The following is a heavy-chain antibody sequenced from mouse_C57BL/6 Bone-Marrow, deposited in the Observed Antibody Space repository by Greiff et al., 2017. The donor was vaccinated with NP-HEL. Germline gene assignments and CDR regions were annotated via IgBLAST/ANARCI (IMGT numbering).Heavy chain of an antibody. CDR2: INPNNGGT. J-gene: IGHJ3*01. V-gene: IGHV1-26*01. Sequence: VQLQQSGPELVKPGASVKISCKASGYTFTDYYMNWVKQSHGKSLEWIGDINPNNGGTSYNQKFKGKATLTVDKSSSPAYMELRSLTSEDSAVYYCATTGGPAWFAYWGQGTLVTVSA. CDR1: GYTFTDYY. CDR3: ATTGGPAWFAY. D-gene: IGHD4-1*02.